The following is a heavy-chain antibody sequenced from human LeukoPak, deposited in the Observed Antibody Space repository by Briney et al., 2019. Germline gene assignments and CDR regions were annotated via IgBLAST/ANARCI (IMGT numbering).Heavy chain of an antibody. Sequence: ASVKVSCKASGGTFSSYAISWVRQAPGQGLEWMGGIIPIFGTANYAQKFQGRVTITADESTSTAYMELSSLRSEDTAVYYCARDRATAWYFDPWGRGTLVTVSS. J-gene: IGHJ2*01. V-gene: IGHV1-69*13. CDR2: IIPIFGTA. D-gene: IGHD5-12*01. CDR3: ARDRATAWYFDP. CDR1: GGTFSSYA.